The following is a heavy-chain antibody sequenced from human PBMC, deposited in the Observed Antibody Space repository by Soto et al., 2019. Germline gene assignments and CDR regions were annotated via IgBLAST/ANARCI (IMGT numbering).Heavy chain of an antibody. Sequence: SETLSLTCTVSGGSISSYYWGWIRQPPGKGLEWIGYIYYSGSTNYNPSLKSRVTISVDTSKNQFSLKLSSVTAADTAVYYCARARDIVVVPAAARDAFDIWGQGTMVTVS. J-gene: IGHJ3*02. V-gene: IGHV4-59*01. D-gene: IGHD2-2*01. CDR3: ARARDIVVVPAAARDAFDI. CDR2: IYYSGST. CDR1: GGSISSYY.